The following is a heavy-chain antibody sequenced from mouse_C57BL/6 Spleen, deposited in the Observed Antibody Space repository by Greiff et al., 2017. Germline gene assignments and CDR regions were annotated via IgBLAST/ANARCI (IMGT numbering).Heavy chain of an antibody. CDR1: GFTFSDYG. V-gene: IGHV5-17*01. CDR2: ISSGSSTI. D-gene: IGHD3-3*01. Sequence: EVKVVESGGGLVKPGGSLKLSCAASGFTFSDYGMHWVRQAPEKGLEWVAYISSGSSTIYYADTVKGRFTISRDNAKNTLFLQMTSLRSEDTAMYYCARGGCFFDDWGQGTTLTVSS. CDR3: ARGGCFFDD. J-gene: IGHJ2*01.